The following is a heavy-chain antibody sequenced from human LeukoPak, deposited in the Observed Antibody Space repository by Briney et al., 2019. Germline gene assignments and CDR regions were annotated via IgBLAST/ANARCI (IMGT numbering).Heavy chain of an antibody. D-gene: IGHD3-10*01. V-gene: IGHV4-34*01. CDR2: INHSGST. J-gene: IGHJ5*02. CDR3: ARRRRYGSGSYFSSFWFDP. CDR1: GGSFSGYY. Sequence: SETLSLTCAVYGGSFSGYYWSWIRQPPGKGLEWIGEINHSGSTNYNPSPKSRVTISVDTSKNQFSLKLSSVTAADTAVYYCARRRRYGSGSYFSSFWFDPWGQGTLVTVSS.